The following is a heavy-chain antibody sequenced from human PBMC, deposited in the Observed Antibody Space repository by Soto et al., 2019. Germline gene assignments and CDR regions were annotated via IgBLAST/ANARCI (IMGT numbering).Heavy chain of an antibody. J-gene: IGHJ6*02. V-gene: IGHV3-64D*06. Sequence: PGGSLRLSCSASGFTFSSYAMHWVRQAPGKRLEYVSAISSNGGSTYYADSVKGRFTISRDNSKNTLYLQMSSLRAEDTAVYYCVKVQIVVVPAAIGYGMDVWGQGTTVTVSS. CDR3: VKVQIVVVPAAIGYGMDV. CDR2: ISSNGGST. D-gene: IGHD2-2*01. CDR1: GFTFSSYA.